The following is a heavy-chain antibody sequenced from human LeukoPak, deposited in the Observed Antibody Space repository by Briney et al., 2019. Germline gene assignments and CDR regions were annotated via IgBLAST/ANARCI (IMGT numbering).Heavy chain of an antibody. Sequence: PGGSLRLSCGASGFTFSNAWMSWVRQAPRKGLEWVGRNKSKTDGGRTDYAAPVKGRFTISRDDSKNTLYLQMNSLKTEDTAVYYCTTDGRRWLRIFDYWGQGTLVTVSS. J-gene: IGHJ4*02. V-gene: IGHV3-15*01. CDR2: NKSKTDGGRT. CDR3: TTDGRRWLRIFDY. CDR1: GFTFSNAW. D-gene: IGHD5-12*01.